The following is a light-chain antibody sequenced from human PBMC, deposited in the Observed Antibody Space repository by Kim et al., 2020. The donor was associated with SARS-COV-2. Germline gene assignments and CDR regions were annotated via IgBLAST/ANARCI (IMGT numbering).Light chain of an antibody. J-gene: IGKJ4*01. CDR3: QQYYSTPLT. CDR2: WAS. V-gene: IGKV4-1*01. Sequence: DIVMTQSPDSLAVSLGERATINCKSSQSVLYSSNNKNYLAWYQQKPGQPPKLLIYWASTRESGVPDRFSGSGSGTDFTLTISNLQAEDVAVYYCQQYYSTPLTLGGGTKVDIK. CDR1: QSVLYSSNNKNY.